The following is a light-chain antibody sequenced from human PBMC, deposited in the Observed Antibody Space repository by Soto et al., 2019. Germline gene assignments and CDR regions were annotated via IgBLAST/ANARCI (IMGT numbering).Light chain of an antibody. CDR3: QVWDSSSAHPV. V-gene: IGLV3-21*04. J-gene: IGLJ3*02. Sequence: SSELTQPPSVSVAPGKTARITCGGNNIGSKSVHWYQQKPGQAPVLVIYYDSDRPSGIPERFSGSNSGNTATLTISRVEDGDEADDYCQVWDSSSAHPVFGGGTKLTVL. CDR1: NIGSKS. CDR2: YDS.